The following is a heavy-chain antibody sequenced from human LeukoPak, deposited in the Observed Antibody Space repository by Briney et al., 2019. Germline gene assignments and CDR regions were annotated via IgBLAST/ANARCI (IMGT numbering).Heavy chain of an antibody. CDR3: ATGVGAPESWFDP. Sequence: ASVKVSCKASGYTFTSYDINWVRQATGQGLEWTGWMNPNSGNTGYAQKFQGRVTMTRNTSISTAYMELSSLRSEDTAVYYCATGVGAPESWFDPWGQGTLVTVSS. D-gene: IGHD3-3*01. CDR1: GYTFTSYD. V-gene: IGHV1-8*01. J-gene: IGHJ5*02. CDR2: MNPNSGNT.